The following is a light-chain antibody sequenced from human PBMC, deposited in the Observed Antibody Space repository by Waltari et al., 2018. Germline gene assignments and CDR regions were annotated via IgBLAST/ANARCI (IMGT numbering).Light chain of an antibody. CDR3: QQTYSSPSS. CDR1: QSINTY. J-gene: IGKJ2*03. Sequence: DIQMTQSPSSLSASVGDRVTITCRASQSINTYLNWYQQKLGKAPTLLIYAASNLQTGVPARFSGSGSETDFTLTISSLQPEDFATYYCQQTYSSPSSFGQGTKLEIK. CDR2: AAS. V-gene: IGKV1-39*01.